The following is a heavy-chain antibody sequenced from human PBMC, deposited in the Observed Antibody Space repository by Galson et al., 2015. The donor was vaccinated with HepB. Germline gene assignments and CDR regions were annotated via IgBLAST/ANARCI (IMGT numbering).Heavy chain of an antibody. V-gene: IGHV3-30-3*01. J-gene: IGHJ4*02. CDR1: GFTFSSYA. Sequence: SLRLSCAASGFTFSSYAMHWVRQAPGKGLEWVAVISYDGSNKYYADSVKGRFTISRDNSKNTLYLQMNSLRAEDTAVYYCARDQEDGSGPNDYWGQGTLVTVSS. D-gene: IGHD3-10*01. CDR2: ISYDGSNK. CDR3: ARDQEDGSGPNDY.